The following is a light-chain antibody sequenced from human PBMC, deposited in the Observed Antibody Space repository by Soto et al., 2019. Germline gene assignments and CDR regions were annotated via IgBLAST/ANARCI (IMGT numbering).Light chain of an antibody. Sequence: EIVMTQSPPTLSVSPGERATLSCRTSQSVGSKLAWYQQRPGQAPRLLIYDASNRATGIPARFSGSGSGTEFSLTISSLQSEDFAVYYCQQRRNWPPGITFGQGTRLEIK. CDR1: QSVGSK. CDR3: QQRRNWPPGIT. J-gene: IGKJ5*01. CDR2: DAS. V-gene: IGKV3D-15*01.